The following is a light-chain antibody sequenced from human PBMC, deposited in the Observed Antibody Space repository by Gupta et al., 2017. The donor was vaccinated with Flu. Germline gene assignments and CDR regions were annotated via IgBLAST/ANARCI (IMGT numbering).Light chain of an antibody. CDR1: ALPKKN. Sequence: SYPLTQLPSVSVSPGQTDRIGGSGEALPKKNAYWDQQKSGPAPVLVIYEDSKRPSGIPERFSGTSSGTMATLAISGAEVEDVADYYCYSTYSSGNHRVFGGGTKLTVL. J-gene: IGLJ3*02. CDR3: YSTYSSGNHRV. CDR2: EDS. V-gene: IGLV3-10*01.